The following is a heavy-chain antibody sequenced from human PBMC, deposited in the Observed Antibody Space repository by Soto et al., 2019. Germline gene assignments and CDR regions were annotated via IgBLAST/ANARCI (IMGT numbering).Heavy chain of an antibody. CDR2: TNSDGSDT. J-gene: IGHJ4*02. Sequence: PGGSLRLSCASSGLTFRSYWMYLVRQAPGKGLVWVSRTNSDGSDTTYADSVKGRFTISRDSAKNTMYLQVHSLRAEDTAVYYCAREIATTGLYYFDYWGQGALVTVSS. CDR1: GLTFRSYW. CDR3: AREIATTGLYYFDY. V-gene: IGHV3-74*01. D-gene: IGHD6-13*01.